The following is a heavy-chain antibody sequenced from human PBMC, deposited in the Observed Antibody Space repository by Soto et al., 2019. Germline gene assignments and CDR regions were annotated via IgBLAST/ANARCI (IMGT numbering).Heavy chain of an antibody. Sequence: QLVETGGGLIQPGTSLTLSCAASGFSVSRNYMTWVRQAPGKGLEWVSFVYSGGATFYADSVKGRFIHSRDDSQNTMYLKMNNLRAEDTAVYYCARVPGRLWGRGTLVTVAS. D-gene: IGHD3-10*01. CDR2: VYSGGAT. V-gene: IGHV3-53*02. CDR1: GFSVSRNY. J-gene: IGHJ4*02. CDR3: ARVPGRL.